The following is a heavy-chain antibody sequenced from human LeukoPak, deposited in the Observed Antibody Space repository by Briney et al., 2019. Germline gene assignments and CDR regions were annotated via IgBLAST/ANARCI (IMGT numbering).Heavy chain of an antibody. CDR1: GYTFTSYY. Sequence: ASVKVSCKASGYTFTSYYMHWVRRAPGQGLEWMGIINPSGGSTSYAQKFQGRVTMTRDMSTSTVYMELSSLRSEDTAVYYCARAHVTYYYDSSGYPNPCFDYWGQGTLVTVAS. CDR2: INPSGGST. V-gene: IGHV1-46*01. D-gene: IGHD3-22*01. CDR3: ARAHVTYYYDSSGYPNPCFDY. J-gene: IGHJ4*02.